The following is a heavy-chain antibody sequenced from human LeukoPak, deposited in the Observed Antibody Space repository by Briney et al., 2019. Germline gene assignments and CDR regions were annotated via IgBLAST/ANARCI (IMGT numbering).Heavy chain of an antibody. Sequence: PGGSLRLSCAASGFSFSRHEMNWVRQAPGVGLQWVSYISSSGSTIFYADSVKGRFTISRDNAKESLYLQMNSLRAEDTAVYYCARDLRVGAINFDYWGQGTLVTVSS. CDR2: ISSSGSTI. CDR1: GFSFSRHE. CDR3: ARDLRVGAINFDY. J-gene: IGHJ4*02. V-gene: IGHV3-48*03. D-gene: IGHD1-26*01.